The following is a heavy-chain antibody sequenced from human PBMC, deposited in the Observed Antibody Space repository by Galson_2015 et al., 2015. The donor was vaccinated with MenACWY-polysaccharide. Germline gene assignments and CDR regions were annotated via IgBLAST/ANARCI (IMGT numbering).Heavy chain of an antibody. Sequence: SLRLSCAASGFSFDDYAMHWVRQAPGKGLEWVSGISWNSGSIGYADSVKGRFTISRDNAKNSLYLQMNSLRAEDTALYYCAKDILGVTGRYFDYWGQGPLVTVSS. CDR1: GFSFDDYA. CDR3: AKDILGVTGRYFDY. CDR2: ISWNSGSI. J-gene: IGHJ4*02. V-gene: IGHV3-9*01. D-gene: IGHD3-3*01.